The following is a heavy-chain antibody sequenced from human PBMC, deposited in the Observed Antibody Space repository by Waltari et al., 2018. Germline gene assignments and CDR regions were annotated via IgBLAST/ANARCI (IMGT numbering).Heavy chain of an antibody. CDR3: ARGRKGAYSYDAQGY. CDR2: INHSGST. V-gene: IGHV4-34*01. CDR1: GGSFSGYY. J-gene: IGHJ4*02. D-gene: IGHD5-18*01. Sequence: QVQLQQWGAGLLMPSETLSLTCAVYGGSFSGYYWSWIRQPPGKGLEWIGEINHSGSTNYNPSLKSRVTISVDTSKNQFSLKLSSVTAADTAVYYCARGRKGAYSYDAQGYWGQGTLVTVSS.